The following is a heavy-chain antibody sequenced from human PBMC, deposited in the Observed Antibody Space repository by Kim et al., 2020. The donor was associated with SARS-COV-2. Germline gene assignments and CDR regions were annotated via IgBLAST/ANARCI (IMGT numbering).Heavy chain of an antibody. CDR1: GYTFTSYG. J-gene: IGHJ6*02. CDR3: ARDSPAVVVPAATYYYYGMDV. Sequence: ASVKVSCKASGYTFTSYGISWVRQAPGQGLEWMGWISAYNGNTNYAQKLQGRVTMTTDTSTSTAYMELRSLRSDDTAVYYCARDSPAVVVPAATYYYYGMDVWGQGTTVTVSS. V-gene: IGHV1-18*01. CDR2: ISAYNGNT. D-gene: IGHD2-2*01.